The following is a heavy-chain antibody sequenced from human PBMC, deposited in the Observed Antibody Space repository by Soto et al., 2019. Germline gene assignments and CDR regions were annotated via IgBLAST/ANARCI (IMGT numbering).Heavy chain of an antibody. J-gene: IGHJ6*02. CDR1: GGTFSSYA. Sequence: QVQLVQSGAEVKKPGSSVKVSCKASGGTFSSYAISWVRQAPGQGREWMGGIIPIFGTANYAQKFQVRVTITADESTSTAYMELSSLRSEDTAVYYCASNMWGVPAGVYGMDVWGQGTTVTVSS. CDR3: ASNMWGVPAGVYGMDV. V-gene: IGHV1-69*01. CDR2: IIPIFGTA. D-gene: IGHD2-2*01.